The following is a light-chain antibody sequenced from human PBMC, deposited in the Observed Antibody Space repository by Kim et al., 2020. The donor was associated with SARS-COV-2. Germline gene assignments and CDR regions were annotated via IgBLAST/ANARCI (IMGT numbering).Light chain of an antibody. Sequence: SASVRDRVTITCRASQSISSWLAWYQQKTGRATKLLIYKASNLESGVPSRFSGSGSGTEFTLTITSLQPDDFATYYCQQYDTYATFGQGTKVDIK. CDR1: QSISSW. J-gene: IGKJ1*01. CDR2: KAS. CDR3: QQYDTYAT. V-gene: IGKV1-5*03.